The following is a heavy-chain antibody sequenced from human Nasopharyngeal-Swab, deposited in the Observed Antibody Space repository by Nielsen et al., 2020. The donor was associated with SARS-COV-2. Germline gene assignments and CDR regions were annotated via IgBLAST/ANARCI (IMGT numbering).Heavy chain of an antibody. D-gene: IGHD5-12*01. CDR3: ARDLIVRQWIYSGHHNHYGMDV. Sequence: GESLKISCAASGFTFSSYAMSWVRQAPGKGLEWVSAISGSGGSTYYADSVKGRFTISRDNSKNTLYLQMNSRRAEGTAVYFCARDLIVRQWIYSGHHNHYGMDVWGQGTTVTVSS. CDR2: ISGSGGST. V-gene: IGHV3-23*01. CDR1: GFTFSSYA. J-gene: IGHJ6*02.